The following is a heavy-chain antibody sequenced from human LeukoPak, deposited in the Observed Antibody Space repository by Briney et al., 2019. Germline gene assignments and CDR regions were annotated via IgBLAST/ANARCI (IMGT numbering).Heavy chain of an antibody. CDR1: GYSFLSYL. CDR3: ARHVDYFYFMDV. Sequence: GESLKISCKASGYSFLSYLIGWVRPMPGKGLEGMGIIYPGDSVTIYSPSFQGQVTISADKSISTAYLQWSSLKASDTAIYYCARHVDYFYFMDVWGKGTTVTISS. J-gene: IGHJ6*03. CDR2: IYPGDSVT. V-gene: IGHV5-51*01.